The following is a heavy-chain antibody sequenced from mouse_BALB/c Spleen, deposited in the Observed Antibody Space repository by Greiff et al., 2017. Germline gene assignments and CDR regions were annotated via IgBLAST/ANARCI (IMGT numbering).Heavy chain of an antibody. CDR3: TRDYGYDGGFDY. V-gene: IGHV6-6*02. J-gene: IGHJ2*01. CDR1: GFTFCNYW. Sequence: EVKLAESGGGLVQPGGSMTLSCVASGFTFCNYWMNWVRQSPEKGLEWVVEIRLKSNNYATHYAESVKGRFTISRDDSKSSVYLQMNNLRAEDTGIYYCTRDYGYDGGFDYWGQGTTLTVSS. CDR2: IRLKSNNYAT. D-gene: IGHD2-14*01.